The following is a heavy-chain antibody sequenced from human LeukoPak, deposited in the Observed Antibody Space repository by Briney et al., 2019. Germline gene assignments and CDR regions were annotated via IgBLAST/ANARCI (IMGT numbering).Heavy chain of an antibody. Sequence: GGSLRLSCVGTLGSHWMGWVRQAPGKGLEWVANIKEDGSQKYYMDSVKGRFTISRDNAKSSLFLQMNNLRVEDTAVYYCTRDQTWGQGTLVTVSS. CDR2: IKEDGSQK. J-gene: IGHJ4*02. CDR1: TLGSHW. V-gene: IGHV3-7*01. CDR3: TRDQT.